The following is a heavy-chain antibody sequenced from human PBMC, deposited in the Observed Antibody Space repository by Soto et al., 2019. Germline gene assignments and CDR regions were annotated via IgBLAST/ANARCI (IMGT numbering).Heavy chain of an antibody. J-gene: IGHJ6*02. Sequence: QVQLVQSGAEEKKPGASVKVSCKASGYTFTNYAVHWVRQAPGQRLEWMGWINGGNGNTKYSQKFQGRVTITRDTSASTAYTDLSSLSSDDTSVYCCAKAYENYYYGMDVWGQGTTVTVSS. V-gene: IGHV1-3*05. D-gene: IGHD2-8*01. CDR1: GYTFTNYA. CDR3: AKAYENYYYGMDV. CDR2: INGGNGNT.